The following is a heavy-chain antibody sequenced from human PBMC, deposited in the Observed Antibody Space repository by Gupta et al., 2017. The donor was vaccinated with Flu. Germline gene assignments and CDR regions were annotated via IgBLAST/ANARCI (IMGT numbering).Heavy chain of an antibody. CDR2: IARNGGAT. V-gene: IGHV3-23*01. J-gene: IGHJ4*02. Sequence: EVQLLESGGGFVQTGGSLQISGGASGFSFKNYAMAWVRKAPGKGLEWVSAIARNGGATYYAGSVRGRFTISRDNSKNTLYLQMSNVRADDTAVYFCAKGFDTSERTKDYWGQGTLVTVSS. CDR3: AKGFDTSERTKDY. CDR1: GFSFKNYA. D-gene: IGHD2-8*01.